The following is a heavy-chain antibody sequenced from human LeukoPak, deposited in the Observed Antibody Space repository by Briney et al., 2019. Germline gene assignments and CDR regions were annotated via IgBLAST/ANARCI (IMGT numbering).Heavy chain of an antibody. CDR3: ARDGGYGDYGGAFDI. D-gene: IGHD4-17*01. CDR1: GFTFSSYS. V-gene: IGHV3-48*04. J-gene: IGHJ3*02. Sequence: GGCLRLSCAASGFTFSSYSMNWVRQAPGKGLEWVSYISSSSSTIYYADSVKGRFTISRDNAKNSLYLQMNSLRAEDTAVYYCARDGGYGDYGGAFDIWGQGTMVTVSS. CDR2: ISSSSSTI.